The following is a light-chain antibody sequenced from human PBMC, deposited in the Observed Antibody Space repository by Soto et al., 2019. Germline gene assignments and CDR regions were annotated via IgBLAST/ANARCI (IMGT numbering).Light chain of an antibody. CDR1: QSVRGY. CDR3: QQVYSFPHT. CDR2: DAY. V-gene: IGKV3-11*01. Sequence: EIVLTQSPATLSLSPGERATLSCRASQSVRGYLAWYQQKLGQAPRLLISDAYNRAAGVPARFSGSGSGADFTLTISSLEPEDFATYYCQQVYSFPHTFGQGTKLEV. J-gene: IGKJ2*01.